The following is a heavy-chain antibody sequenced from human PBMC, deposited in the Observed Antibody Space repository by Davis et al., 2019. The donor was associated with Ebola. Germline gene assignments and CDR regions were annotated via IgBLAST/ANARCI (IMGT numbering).Heavy chain of an antibody. Sequence: PSETLSLTCTVSGGSISSYYWSWIRQPPGKGLEWIGYIYYSGSTYYNPSLKSRVTISVDTSKNQFSLKLSSVTAADTAVYYCASGYDFFDYWGQGTLVTVSS. J-gene: IGHJ4*02. D-gene: IGHD5-12*01. V-gene: IGHV4-59*01. CDR1: GGSISSYY. CDR3: ASGYDFFDY. CDR2: IYYSGST.